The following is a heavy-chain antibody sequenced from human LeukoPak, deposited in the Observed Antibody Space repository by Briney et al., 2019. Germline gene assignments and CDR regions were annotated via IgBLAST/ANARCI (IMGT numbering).Heavy chain of an antibody. J-gene: IGHJ4*02. CDR3: ARRHLPVGTNDRDDY. Sequence: GGSLRLSCAASGFAFSDYWMHWVRQAPGKGLVWVSRINGGGTSTNYADSVKGRFTISRDNAKNTLYLQMNSLRAEDTAVYYCARRHLPVGTNDRDDYWDQGTLVTVSS. CDR2: INGGGTST. D-gene: IGHD1-26*01. V-gene: IGHV3-74*01. CDR1: GFAFSDYW.